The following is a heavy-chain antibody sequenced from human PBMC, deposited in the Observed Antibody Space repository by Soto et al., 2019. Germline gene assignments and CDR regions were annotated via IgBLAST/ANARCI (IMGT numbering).Heavy chain of an antibody. V-gene: IGHV3-53*01. CDR3: GRGFKWLDY. CDR1: GFTVSTNY. J-gene: IGHJ4*02. D-gene: IGHD5-12*01. CDR2: IYSGGST. Sequence: PGGSLRLSCVASGFTVSTNYMTWVRQAPGKGLEWVSVIYSGGSTYYADSVKGRFTISRDNFKNTLHLQMNSLRAEDTAVYYCGRGFKWLDYWGKGALVTVSS.